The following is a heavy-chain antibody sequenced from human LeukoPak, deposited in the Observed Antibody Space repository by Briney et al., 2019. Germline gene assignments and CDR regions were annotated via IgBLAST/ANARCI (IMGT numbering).Heavy chain of an antibody. CDR3: ARGGYSYGFSFDY. CDR1: GGSISSYY. V-gene: IGHV4-59*12. Sequence: SETLSLTCTVSGGSISSYYWSWIRQPPGKGLEWIGYIYYSGSTNYNPSLKSRVTMSVDTSKNQFSLKLSSVTAADTAVYYCARGGYSYGFSFDYWGQGTLVTVSS. CDR2: IYYSGST. D-gene: IGHD5-18*01. J-gene: IGHJ4*02.